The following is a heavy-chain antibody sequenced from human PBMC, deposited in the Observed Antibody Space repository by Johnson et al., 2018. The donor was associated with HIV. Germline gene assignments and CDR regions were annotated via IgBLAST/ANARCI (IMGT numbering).Heavy chain of an antibody. D-gene: IGHD3-16*02. J-gene: IGHJ3*02. CDR3: ARARVITFGGVIVRVGAFDI. CDR2: IGTAGDT. CDR1: GFTFSSSA. V-gene: IGHV3-13*01. Sequence: VQLVESGGGVVQPGGSLRLSCAASGFTFSSSAMHWVRQAPGKGLEWVAVIGTAGDTYYPGSVKDRFTISRENAKNSLYLQMNSLRAGDTAVYYCARARVITFGGVIVRVGAFDIWGQGTMVTVSS.